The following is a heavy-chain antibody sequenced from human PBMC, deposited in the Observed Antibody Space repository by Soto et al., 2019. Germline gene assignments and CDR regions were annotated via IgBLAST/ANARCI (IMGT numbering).Heavy chain of an antibody. J-gene: IGHJ4*02. Sequence: PGGSLRLSCAASGFTFSSYAMSWVRQAPGKGLEWVSAISGSGGSTYYADSVKGRFTISRDNSKNTLYLQMNSLRAEDTAVYYCAKQARISSSWYRSIFDYWGQGTLVTVSS. CDR2: ISGSGGST. CDR1: GFTFSSYA. CDR3: AKQARISSSWYRSIFDY. V-gene: IGHV3-23*01. D-gene: IGHD6-13*01.